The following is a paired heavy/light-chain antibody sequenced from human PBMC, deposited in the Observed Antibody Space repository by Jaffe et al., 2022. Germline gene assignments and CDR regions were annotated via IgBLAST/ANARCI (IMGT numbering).Light chain of an antibody. J-gene: IGKJ2*01. CDR2: WAS. V-gene: IGKV4-1*01. CDR3: QQYYSSYT. CDR1: QSVLYSSNNKNY. Sequence: DIVMTQSPDSLAVSLGERATINCKSSQSVLYSSNNKNYLAWYQQKPGQPPKLLIYWASTRESGVPDRFSGSGSGTDFTLTISSLQAEDVAVYYCQQYYSSYTFGQGTKLEIK.
Heavy chain of an antibody. D-gene: IGHD2-15*01. V-gene: IGHV4-30-2*01. CDR2: IYHSGST. CDR3: AREQVLTYCSGGSCYFLSGAFDI. J-gene: IGHJ3*02. CDR1: GGSISSGGYS. Sequence: QLQLQESGSGLVKPSQTLSLTCAVSGGSISSGGYSWSWIRQPPGKGLEWIGYIYHSGSTYYNPSLKSRVTISVDRSKNQFSLKLSSVTAADTAVYYCAREQVLTYCSGGSCYFLSGAFDIWGQGTMVTVSS.